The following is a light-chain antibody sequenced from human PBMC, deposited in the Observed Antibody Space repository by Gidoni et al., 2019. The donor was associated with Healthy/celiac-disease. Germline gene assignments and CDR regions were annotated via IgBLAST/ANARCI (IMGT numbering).Light chain of an antibody. Sequence: PATLAVSPGERATLACRANQSVSSNLAWYQQKPGQAPRLLIYGASTRANGIPARFSGSGSGKEFTLTISSLQSEDFAVDYCQQYNNWPPTFGQGTKVEIK. V-gene: IGKV3-15*01. CDR2: GAS. J-gene: IGKJ1*01. CDR1: QSVSSN. CDR3: QQYNNWPPT.